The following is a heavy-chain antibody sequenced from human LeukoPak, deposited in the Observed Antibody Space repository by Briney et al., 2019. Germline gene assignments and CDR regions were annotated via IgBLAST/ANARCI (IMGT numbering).Heavy chain of an antibody. V-gene: IGHV3-23*01. CDR1: GFTFSSYA. CDR3: AKDQSVDYYDSSGYYYY. CDR2: ISSSGGST. Sequence: GGSLRLSCAASGFTFSSYAMSWVRQAPGKGLEWVSGISSSGGSTYYADSVRGRFTISRDNSKNTLYLQMNSLRAEDTAVYYCAKDQSVDYYDSSGYYYYWGQGTLVTVSS. D-gene: IGHD3-22*01. J-gene: IGHJ4*02.